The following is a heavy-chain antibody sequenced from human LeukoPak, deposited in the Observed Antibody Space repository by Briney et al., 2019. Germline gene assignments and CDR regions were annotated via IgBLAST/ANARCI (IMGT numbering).Heavy chain of an antibody. Sequence: SETLSLTCTVSGGSISSGSYYWSWIRQPAGQGLEWIGRIYYTGSTYYNPSLKSRVTISVDTSKNQFSLKLSSVTAADTAVYYCARNTGHWFDPWGQGTLVTVSS. V-gene: IGHV4-39*07. CDR2: IYYTGST. CDR3: ARNTGHWFDP. CDR1: GGSISSGSYY. D-gene: IGHD2/OR15-2a*01. J-gene: IGHJ5*02.